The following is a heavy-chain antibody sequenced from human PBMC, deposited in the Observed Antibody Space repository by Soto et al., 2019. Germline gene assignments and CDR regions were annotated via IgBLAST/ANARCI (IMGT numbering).Heavy chain of an antibody. CDR3: ARDLGIWAY. V-gene: IGHV3-30-3*01. Sequence: GGSLRLSCAASGFTFSSYAMHWVRQAPGKGLEWVAVISYDGSNKYYADSVKGRFTISRDNSKNTLYLQMNSLRAEDTAVYYCARDLGIWAYWGQGTLVTVSS. J-gene: IGHJ4*02. D-gene: IGHD7-27*01. CDR2: ISYDGSNK. CDR1: GFTFSSYA.